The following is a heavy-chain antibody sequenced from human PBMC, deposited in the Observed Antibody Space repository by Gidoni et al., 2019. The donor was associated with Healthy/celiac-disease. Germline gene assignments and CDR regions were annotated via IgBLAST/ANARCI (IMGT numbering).Heavy chain of an antibody. CDR3: AHRGGTMVRGVILFDY. J-gene: IGHJ4*02. D-gene: IGHD3-10*01. Sequence: QITLKESGPTLVKPTQTLTLTCPFSGFSLSTSGVGVGWIRQPPGKALEWLALIYWDDDKRYSPSLKSRLTITKDTSKNQVVLTMTNMDPVDTATYYCAHRGGTMVRGVILFDYWGQGTLVTVSS. CDR2: IYWDDDK. V-gene: IGHV2-5*02. CDR1: GFSLSTSGVG.